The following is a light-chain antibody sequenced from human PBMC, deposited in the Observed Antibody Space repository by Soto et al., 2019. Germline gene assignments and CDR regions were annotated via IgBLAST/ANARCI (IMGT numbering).Light chain of an antibody. CDR2: DAS. V-gene: IGKV3-11*01. J-gene: IGKJ5*01. CDR3: QQYGSSPIT. CDR1: QTVSSQ. Sequence: VLTQSPATLSLSPGERATLSCRASQTVSSQLAWYQQKPGXAPRLFIYDASKRATGVPGRFRGSGSGTEFTLTIRSLEPDDVAVYYCQQYGSSPITFGQGRRLE.